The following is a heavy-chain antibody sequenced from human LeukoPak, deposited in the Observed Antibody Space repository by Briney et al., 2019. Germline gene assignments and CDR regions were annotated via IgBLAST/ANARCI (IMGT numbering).Heavy chain of an antibody. J-gene: IGHJ3*02. D-gene: IGHD3-9*01. CDR1: GGSISSYY. V-gene: IGHV4-59*01. CDR3: ARDLGYYDILTGYYIRSAFDI. CDR2: IYYSGST. Sequence: SETLSLTCTVSGGSISSYYWSWIRQPPGKGLEWIGYIYYSGSTNYNPSLKSRVTISVDTSKNQFSLKLSSVTAADTAVYYCARDLGYYDILTGYYIRSAFDIWGQGTMVTVSS.